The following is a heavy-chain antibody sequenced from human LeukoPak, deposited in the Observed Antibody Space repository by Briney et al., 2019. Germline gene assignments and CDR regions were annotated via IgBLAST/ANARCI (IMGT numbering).Heavy chain of an antibody. D-gene: IGHD6-19*01. Sequence: SVKVSCKASGGTFSSYAISWVRQAPGQGLEWMGRIIPIFGTANYAQKFQGRVTITTDESTSTAYMELSSLRSEDTAVYYCARGRWLVNSARNYYYYYYMDVWGKGTTVTVSS. CDR2: IIPIFGTA. CDR1: GGTFSSYA. J-gene: IGHJ6*03. CDR3: ARGRWLVNSARNYYYYYYMDV. V-gene: IGHV1-69*05.